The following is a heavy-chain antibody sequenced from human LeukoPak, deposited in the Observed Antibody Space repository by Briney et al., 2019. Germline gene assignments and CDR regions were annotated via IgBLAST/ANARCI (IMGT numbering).Heavy chain of an antibody. J-gene: IGHJ4*02. D-gene: IGHD1-26*01. CDR1: GGTFSIYA. Sequence: SVKVSCKASGGTFSIYAISWVRQAPGQGLEWMGRIIPILDITNYAQKFQGRVTIIADKSTSTAYMEMRSLRSEDTAVYYCARGPYSGTFYFDYWGQGTLVTVSS. CDR3: ARGPYSGTFYFDY. CDR2: IIPILDIT. V-gene: IGHV1-69*04.